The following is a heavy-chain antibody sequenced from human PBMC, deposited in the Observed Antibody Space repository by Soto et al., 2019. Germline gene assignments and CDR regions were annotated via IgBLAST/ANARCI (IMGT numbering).Heavy chain of an antibody. V-gene: IGHV1-69*01. CDR3: ARRYCASDNCPLFYYFVDL. CDR1: GGTFNKFA. D-gene: IGHD2-21*02. J-gene: IGHJ6*02. CDR2: IIPVFRSA. Sequence: VQLVQSGAEVKKTGSSVKVSCKASGGTFNKFAFSWVRQAPGQGFEWMGGIIPVFRSANYAQRFRGRITITADEYTSTVYLYLNDLRSDGTAVYYCARRYCASDNCPLFYYFVDLWGLGTTVTVSS.